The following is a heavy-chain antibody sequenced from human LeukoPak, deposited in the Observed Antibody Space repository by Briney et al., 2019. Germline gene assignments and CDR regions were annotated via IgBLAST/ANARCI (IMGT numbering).Heavy chain of an antibody. CDR1: VYTFTRYG. D-gene: IGHD3-22*01. Sequence: ASVKVSCKASVYTFTRYGISWVRQAPGQGLEWMGWISAYNGNTNYAQKLQGRVTMTTDTSTSTAYMELRSLRSDDTAVYYCARVPNYYDSSGYYLPGDYWGQGTLVTVSS. CDR2: ISAYNGNT. V-gene: IGHV1-18*01. CDR3: ARVPNYYDSSGYYLPGDY. J-gene: IGHJ4*02.